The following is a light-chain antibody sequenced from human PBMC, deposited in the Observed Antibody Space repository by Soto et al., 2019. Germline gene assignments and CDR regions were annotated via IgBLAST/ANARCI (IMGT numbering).Light chain of an antibody. J-gene: IGKJ4*01. CDR1: QNVLSN. Sequence: EIVMTQSPATLSVSPGERATLSCRASQNVLSNLAWYQQKPGRAPRLLIYDASNRATGIPARFSGSGSGTDFSLTISSLQPDDFAAYYCQQYNSVWPLTFGGGTKVEI. CDR3: QQYNSVWPLT. CDR2: DAS. V-gene: IGKV3D-15*01.